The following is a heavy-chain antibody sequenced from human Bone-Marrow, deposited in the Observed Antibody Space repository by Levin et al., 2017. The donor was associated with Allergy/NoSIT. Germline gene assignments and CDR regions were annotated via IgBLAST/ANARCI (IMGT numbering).Heavy chain of an antibody. V-gene: IGHV4-59*02. CDR2: IYYNGKT. J-gene: IGHJ3*02. CDR1: GDSVYNYY. D-gene: IGHD1-14*01. CDR3: ARDSPLLLRTLDI. Sequence: GALRLSCTVTGDSVYNYYWDWIRQSPEKGLEWIGYIYYNGKTYYNPSLEGRVTMSIDMSTNQVSLRLNSVTAADTAVYYCARDSPLLLRTLDIWGQGTVVIVSS.